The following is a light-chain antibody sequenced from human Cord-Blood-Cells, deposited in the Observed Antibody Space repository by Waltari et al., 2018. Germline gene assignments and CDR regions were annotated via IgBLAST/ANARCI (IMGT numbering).Light chain of an antibody. Sequence: SALTRHVSVSRSPGPSPPIPCTASSSHGRSCNLPTWYQQHPGKAPKLMIYEVSRRPSGVSNRFSGSKSGNTASLTISGLQAEDEADYYCCSYAGSSTYVFGTGTKVTVL. CDR1: SSHGRSCNL. CDR2: EVS. V-gene: IGLV2-23*02. CDR3: CSYAGSSTYV. J-gene: IGLJ1*01.